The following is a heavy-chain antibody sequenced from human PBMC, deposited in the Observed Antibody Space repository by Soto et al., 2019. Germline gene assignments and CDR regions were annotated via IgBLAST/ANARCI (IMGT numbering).Heavy chain of an antibody. D-gene: IGHD5-12*01. CDR2: LSNSGSST. V-gene: IGHV3-23*01. CDR3: AKDLGLGFSDSGFQYFDS. Sequence: PVGSLRLSCAASGFTFSSYGMNWVRQAPGKGLEWVSSLSNSGSSTFYAASVKGRFTISRDNSRNTLYLHLSSLRVEDTAVYYCAKDLGLGFSDSGFQYFDSWGQGSLVTVSS. CDR1: GFTFSSYG. J-gene: IGHJ4*02.